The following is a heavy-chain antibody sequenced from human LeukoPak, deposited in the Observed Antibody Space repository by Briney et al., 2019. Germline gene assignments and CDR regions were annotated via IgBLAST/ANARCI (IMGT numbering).Heavy chain of an antibody. J-gene: IGHJ4*02. D-gene: IGHD6-13*01. CDR1: GYTFTGYY. Sequence: GASVTVSCKASGYTFTGYYMHWVRQAPGQGLEWMGWINPNTGGTTYAQKFQGRVTMTTDTSNSTAYEELSRLRSDDTAVYYFARSPREYSSSWYLPFDYWGQGTLGTVSS. V-gene: IGHV1-2*02. CDR3: ARSPREYSSSWYLPFDY. CDR2: INPNTGGT.